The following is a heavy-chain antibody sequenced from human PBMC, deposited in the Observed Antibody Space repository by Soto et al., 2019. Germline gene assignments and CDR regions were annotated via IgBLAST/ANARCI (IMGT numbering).Heavy chain of an antibody. CDR1: GFTFSSFS. J-gene: IGHJ1*01. Sequence: GGSLRLSCAASGFTFSSFSMSWVRQAPGKGLEWVSGFSTGGDGGTTDYAAPVKGRFTISRDDSKNTLYLQMNSLKTEDTAVYYCTTARGTYGAEYFQHWGQGTLVTVSS. D-gene: IGHD4-17*01. V-gene: IGHV3-15*01. CDR3: TTARGTYGAEYFQH. CDR2: FSTGGDGGTT.